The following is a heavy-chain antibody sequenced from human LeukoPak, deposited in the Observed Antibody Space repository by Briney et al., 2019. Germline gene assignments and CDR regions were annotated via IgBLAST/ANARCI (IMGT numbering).Heavy chain of an antibody. Sequence: SEALSLTCVVNGGSFSGFSWTWIRQPPGKGLGWIGEISHSGSTNYSPALKSRVFLSVDTSKAQFSLKMRSVTAADAAVYFCARGITRSSGIYHTAQRPFDVWGQGALVTVSS. CDR2: ISHSGST. CDR3: ARGITRSSGIYHTAQRPFDV. V-gene: IGHV4-34*01. D-gene: IGHD1-26*01. CDR1: GGSFSGFS. J-gene: IGHJ4*02.